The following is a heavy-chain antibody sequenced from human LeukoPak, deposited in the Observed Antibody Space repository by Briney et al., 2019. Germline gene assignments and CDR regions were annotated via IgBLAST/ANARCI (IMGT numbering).Heavy chain of an antibody. CDR2: INPNSGGT. CDR3: ARGTAMVRIFDY. D-gene: IGHD5-18*01. J-gene: IGHJ4*02. Sequence: GASVKVSCKASGYTFTGYYMHWVRQAPGQGLEWMGWINPNSGGTNYAQKFQGRVTMTRNTSISTAYMELSSLRSEDTAVYYCARGTAMVRIFDYWGQGTLVTVSS. V-gene: IGHV1-2*02. CDR1: GYTFTGYY.